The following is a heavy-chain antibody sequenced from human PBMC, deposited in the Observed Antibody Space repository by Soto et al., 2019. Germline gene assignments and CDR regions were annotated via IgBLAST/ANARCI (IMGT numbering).Heavy chain of an antibody. V-gene: IGHV3-15*01. CDR3: TTDLTHYDSSGPAFDI. Sequence: GGSLRLSCAASGFTFSNAWMSSVRQAPGKGLERVARTKSKSDGGTTYYAAPVKGRLAISRYDSKNTLYLQMNSQKSEDPAVYYCTTDLTHYDSSGPAFDIWGQGRMFTVAS. CDR2: TKSKSDGGTT. J-gene: IGHJ3*02. D-gene: IGHD3-22*01. CDR1: GFTFSNAW.